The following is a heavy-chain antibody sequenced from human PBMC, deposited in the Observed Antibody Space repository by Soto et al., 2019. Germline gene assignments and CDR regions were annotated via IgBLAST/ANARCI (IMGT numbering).Heavy chain of an antibody. CDR3: ARSSGGNFGIIIEGSNWFDP. V-gene: IGHV1-46*01. D-gene: IGHD3-3*01. Sequence: QVRLVQSGAEVRRPGASVKVSCKAPGDTFTSYYLNWVRQAPGQGLEWMGVINPHGGSTKYAKKFQGRVTMTRDTSRSTVYMELRSLRSDDTAIYYCARSSGGNFGIIIEGSNWFDPWGQGTLGTVAS. J-gene: IGHJ5*02. CDR2: INPHGGST. CDR1: GDTFTSYY.